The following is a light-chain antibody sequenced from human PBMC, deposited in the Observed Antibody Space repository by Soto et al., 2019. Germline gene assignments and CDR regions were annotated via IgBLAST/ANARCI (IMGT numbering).Light chain of an antibody. CDR2: DVT. Sequence: QSVLTQPASVSGSPGQSITISCTGTSSDVGAYKFVSWYQHHPGKAPKLIIYDVTTRPSGVSNRFSGSKSGDTASLTISGLQSEDEADYYCSSFTSSSTYVFGTGTKLTV. V-gene: IGLV2-14*03. J-gene: IGLJ1*01. CDR3: SSFTSSSTYV. CDR1: SSDVGAYKF.